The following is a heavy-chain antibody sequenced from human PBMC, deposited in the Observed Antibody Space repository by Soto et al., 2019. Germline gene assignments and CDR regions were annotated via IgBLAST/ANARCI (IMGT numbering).Heavy chain of an antibody. V-gene: IGHV3-23*01. J-gene: IGHJ4*02. CDR3: ARGWVGYCSGGSCAGPFDY. CDR1: GFTFRTYA. D-gene: IGHD2-15*01. CDR2: LSGNGGST. Sequence: EVQLLESGGGLVQRGGSLRLSCAASGFTFRTYAMNWVRQAPGKGLEWVSALSGNGGSTYYADPVKGRFTISRDNSQNTLYLEMNSLRADDTAVYYCARGWVGYCSGGSCAGPFDYWGQGTLVTVSS.